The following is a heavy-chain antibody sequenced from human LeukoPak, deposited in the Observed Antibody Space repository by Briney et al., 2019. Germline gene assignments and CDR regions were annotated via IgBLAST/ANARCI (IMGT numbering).Heavy chain of an antibody. CDR1: AGAVSPLS. V-gene: IGHV4-59*02. D-gene: IGHD6-19*01. CDR2: IYIKST. CDR3: AKDTTVAAGMQY. J-gene: IGHJ4*02. Sequence: SETLSLTCTVSAGAVSPLSWIWVQQFPGKGLEWIGSIYIKSTNYNPSLKSRVAISVDTSKNQFSLRLDSVTSADTPVYYCAKDTTVAAGMQYWGQGTLVTVSS.